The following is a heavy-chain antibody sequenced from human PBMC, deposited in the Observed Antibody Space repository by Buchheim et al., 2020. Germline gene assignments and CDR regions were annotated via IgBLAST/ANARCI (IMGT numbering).Heavy chain of an antibody. V-gene: IGHV3-11*01. CDR1: GFTFSDYY. CDR2: ISSSGRTI. Sequence: QVQVVESGGGLVKPGGSLRLSCAASGFTFSDYYMSWIRQAPGKGLEWISYISSSGRTIYYADSVKGLFTIPTDHAKNSLYLQMNSLRAEDTALYYCARDLASLEWLLCGMDVWGQGTT. CDR3: ARDLASLEWLLCGMDV. J-gene: IGHJ6*02. D-gene: IGHD3-3*01.